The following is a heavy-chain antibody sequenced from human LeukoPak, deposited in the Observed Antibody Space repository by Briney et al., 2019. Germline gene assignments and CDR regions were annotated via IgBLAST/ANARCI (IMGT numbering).Heavy chain of an antibody. J-gene: IGHJ4*02. V-gene: IGHV3-21*01. CDR1: GFSFSSYT. CDR3: ARDGRCGGDCYAS. Sequence: PGGSLRLSCAASGFSFSSYTMNWVRQAPGKGLEWVSIISSSSSYIYYADSAKGRFTISRDNAKNALYLQMNSLRVEDTAVYYCARDGRCGGDCYASWGQGTLVTVSS. CDR2: ISSSSSYI. D-gene: IGHD2-21*02.